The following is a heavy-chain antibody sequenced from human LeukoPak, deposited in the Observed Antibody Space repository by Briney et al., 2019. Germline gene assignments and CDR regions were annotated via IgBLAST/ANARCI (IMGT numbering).Heavy chain of an antibody. CDR3: ARAPNWGRYCFDP. J-gene: IGHJ5*02. V-gene: IGHV4-59*11. CDR1: GGSISSHY. D-gene: IGHD7-27*01. Sequence: SETLSLTCTVSGGSISSHYWSWIRQPPGKGLEWIGYIYYSGSTNYNPSLESRVTISIDTSKNQFSLKLSSVTDADTAMYYCARAPNWGRYCFDPWGQGTLVTVSS. CDR2: IYYSGST.